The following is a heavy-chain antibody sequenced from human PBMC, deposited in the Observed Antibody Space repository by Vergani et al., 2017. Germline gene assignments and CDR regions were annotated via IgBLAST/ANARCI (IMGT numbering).Heavy chain of an antibody. Sequence: VQLVESGGGLVQPGGSLRLSCAASGFTFSSYDMHWVRQATGKGLEWVAVISYDGSNKHYADSVKGRFTISRDNSKNTLYLQMNSLRPDDTAVYYCARQAAAGGLGAYYYYMDVWGKGTTVTDSS. V-gene: IGHV3-30*03. CDR2: ISYDGSNK. CDR1: GFTFSSYD. CDR3: ARQAAAGGLGAYYYYMDV. D-gene: IGHD6-13*01. J-gene: IGHJ6*03.